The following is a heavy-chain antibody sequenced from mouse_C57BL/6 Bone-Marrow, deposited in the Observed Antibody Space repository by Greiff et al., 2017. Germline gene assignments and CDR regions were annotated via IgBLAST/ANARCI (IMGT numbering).Heavy chain of an antibody. CDR3: ARWGTGGYYFDY. CDR2: IYPSSGNT. J-gene: IGHJ2*01. V-gene: IGHV1-81*01. Sequence: QVQLQQSGAELARPGASVKLSCKASGYTFTSYGISWVKQRTGQGLEWIGEIYPSSGNTYYNEKFKGKATLTADKSSSTAYMELRSLTSEDSAVYFCARWGTGGYYFDYWGQGTTLTVSS. CDR1: GYTFTSYG. D-gene: IGHD4-1*01.